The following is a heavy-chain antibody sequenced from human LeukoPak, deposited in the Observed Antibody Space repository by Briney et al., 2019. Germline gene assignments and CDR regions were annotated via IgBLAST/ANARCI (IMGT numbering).Heavy chain of an antibody. CDR3: AKLRNSGYDHDAFDI. J-gene: IGHJ3*02. CDR2: VSGSGGGT. D-gene: IGHD5-12*01. V-gene: IGHV3-23*01. CDR1: GFTFRSYA. Sequence: VGCLRLSCAASGFTFRSYAMTWGRQAPGKGLEWVSTVSGSGGGTFYADSVKCRFTISCDNFKRMIYLQINSLRAKDTAVYYCAKLRNSGYDHDAFDIWGQGTMVTVS.